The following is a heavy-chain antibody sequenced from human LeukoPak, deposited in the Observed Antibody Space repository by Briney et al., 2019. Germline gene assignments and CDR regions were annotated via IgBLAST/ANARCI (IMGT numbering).Heavy chain of an antibody. J-gene: IGHJ3*01. CDR3: AKLPDRASRGVEF. Sequence: AGGSLRLSCAASGFTFSSYAMSWVRQAPGKGLEWVSAISGSGGSTYYADSVKGRFTISRDNSKNTLYLQMNSLRAEDTAVFYCAKLPDRASRGVEFWGQGTMVTVSS. D-gene: IGHD1-14*01. CDR1: GFTFSSYA. CDR2: ISGSGGST. V-gene: IGHV3-23*01.